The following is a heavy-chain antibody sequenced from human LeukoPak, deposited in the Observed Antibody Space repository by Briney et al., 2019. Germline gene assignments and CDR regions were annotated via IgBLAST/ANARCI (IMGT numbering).Heavy chain of an antibody. CDR2: ISLSGSTI. CDR3: ARLGGYCSSTSCYTSYRDNWFDP. J-gene: IGHJ5*02. CDR1: GFTFSDYY. Sequence: GGPLRLSCAASGFTFSDYYMSWIRQAPGKGLEWVSYISLSGSTINYADSVRGRFTISRDNAKNSLYLQMNSLRAEDTAVYYCARLGGYCSSTSCYTSYRDNWFDPWGQGTLVTVSS. V-gene: IGHV3-11*04. D-gene: IGHD2-2*02.